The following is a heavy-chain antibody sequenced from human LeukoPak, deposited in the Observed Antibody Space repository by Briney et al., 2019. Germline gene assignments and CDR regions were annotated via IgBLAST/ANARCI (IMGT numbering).Heavy chain of an antibody. J-gene: IGHJ6*02. CDR2: IYSGGST. V-gene: IGHV3-66*01. CDR1: GFTVSSNY. Sequence: GGSLRLSCAASGFTVSSNYMSRVRQAPGKGLEWVSVIYSGGSTYYADSVKGRFTISRDNSKNTLYLQMNSLRAEDTAVYYCARRPAAVNYYYGMDVWGQGTTVTVSS. D-gene: IGHD6-13*01. CDR3: ARRPAAVNYYYGMDV.